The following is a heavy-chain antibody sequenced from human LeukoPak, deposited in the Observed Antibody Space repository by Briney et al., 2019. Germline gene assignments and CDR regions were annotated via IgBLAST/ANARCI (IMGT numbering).Heavy chain of an antibody. CDR2: TRNKANSYTT. CDR1: GFTFSDHY. Sequence: PGGSLRLSCAASGFTFSDHYMDWVRQAPGKGLEWVGRTRNKANSYTTEYAASVKGRFTISRDDSKNSLYLQMNSLKTEDTAVYYCARGGTDYGYGGYYYYGMDVWGQGTTVTVSS. D-gene: IGHD4-17*01. V-gene: IGHV3-72*01. CDR3: ARGGTDYGYGGYYYYGMDV. J-gene: IGHJ6*02.